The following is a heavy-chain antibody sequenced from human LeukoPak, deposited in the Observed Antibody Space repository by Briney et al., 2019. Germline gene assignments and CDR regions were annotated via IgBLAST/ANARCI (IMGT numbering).Heavy chain of an antibody. J-gene: IGHJ4*02. D-gene: IGHD4-11*01. V-gene: IGHV4-38-2*01. CDR2: IYHSGST. Sequence: SETLSLTCAVSGYSISSGYYWGWIRQPPGKGLEWIGSIYHSGSTYYNPSLKSRVTISVDTSKNQFSLKLSSVTAADTAVYYCAIHDYSNFVYFDYWGQGTLVTVSS. CDR1: GYSISSGYY. CDR3: AIHDYSNFVYFDY.